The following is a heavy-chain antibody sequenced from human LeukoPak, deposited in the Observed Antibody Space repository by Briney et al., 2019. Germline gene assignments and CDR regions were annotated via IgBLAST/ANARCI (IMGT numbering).Heavy chain of an antibody. D-gene: IGHD6-13*01. CDR3: ARTYSSSSYSPFDY. J-gene: IGHJ4*02. V-gene: IGHV3-53*01. Sequence: GGSLRLSCAASGFIVSNNYMNWVRQAPGKGLEWVSVIYYGGSTYYADSVKGRFTISRDNSKNTVYLQMNSLRADDTALYYCARTYSSSSYSPFDYWGQGTLVTVSS. CDR1: GFIVSNNY. CDR2: IYYGGST.